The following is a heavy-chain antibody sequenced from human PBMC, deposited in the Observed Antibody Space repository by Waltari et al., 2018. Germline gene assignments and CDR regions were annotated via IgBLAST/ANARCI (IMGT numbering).Heavy chain of an antibody. J-gene: IGHJ5*02. CDR2: IKRDGGEI. CDR3: ATEAGTTSVNWFDP. CDR1: GLNFSRYW. Sequence: EVQLVESGGGLVQPGGSLRLSCVVSGLNFSRYWMSWVRQAPGKGLERVANIKRDGGEIYYVDSVKDRFTIFRDNAKNSLYLEMNSLRVEDTAVYYCATEAGTTSVNWFDPWGQGTLVTVSS. V-gene: IGHV3-7*01. D-gene: IGHD6-19*01.